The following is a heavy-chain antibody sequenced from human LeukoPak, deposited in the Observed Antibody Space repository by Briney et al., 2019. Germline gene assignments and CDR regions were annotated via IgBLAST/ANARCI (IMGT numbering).Heavy chain of an antibody. CDR3: AREGGNSYGSDY. Sequence: GRSLRLSCAASGFTFSSYAMHWVRQAPGKGLEWVAVISYDGSNKYYADSVKGRFTISRDNSKNTVYLQMNSLRVEDTAVYYCAREGGNSYGSDYWGQGTLVTVSS. J-gene: IGHJ4*02. D-gene: IGHD5-18*01. CDR1: GFTFSSYA. V-gene: IGHV3-30-3*01. CDR2: ISYDGSNK.